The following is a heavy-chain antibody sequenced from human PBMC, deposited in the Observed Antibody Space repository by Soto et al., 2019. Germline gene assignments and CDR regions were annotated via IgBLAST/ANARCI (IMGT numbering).Heavy chain of an antibody. CDR3: ARTVLGPDLLANSFVDYYYYMDV. V-gene: IGHV4-34*01. J-gene: IGHJ6*03. Sequence: SETLSLTCAVYGGSFNGYYWSWIRQPPGKALEWIGEIYYSGSTSYNPSLKRRVTFSADTSRGQFSLRLNSVTAADTAVYYCARTVLGPDLLANSFVDYYYYMDVWGQGTTVTVSS. D-gene: IGHD3-16*01. CDR1: GGSFNGYY. CDR2: IYYSGST.